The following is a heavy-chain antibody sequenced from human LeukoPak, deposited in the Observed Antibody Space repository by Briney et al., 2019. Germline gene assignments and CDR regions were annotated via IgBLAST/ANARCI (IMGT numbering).Heavy chain of an antibody. J-gene: IGHJ6*02. V-gene: IGHV3-30*18. D-gene: IGHD5-18*01. CDR1: GLTFSSYG. CDR2: ISYDGSNK. Sequence: GRSLRLSCAASGLTFSSYGMHWVRQAPGKGLEWVAVISYDGSNKYYADSVKGRFTISRDNSKNTLYLQMNSLRAEDTAVYYCAKGGYSSYYYYGMDVWGQGTTVTVSS. CDR3: AKGGYSSYYYYGMDV.